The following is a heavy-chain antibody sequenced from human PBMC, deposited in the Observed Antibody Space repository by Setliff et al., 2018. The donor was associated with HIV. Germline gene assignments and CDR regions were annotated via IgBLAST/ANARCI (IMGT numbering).Heavy chain of an antibody. V-gene: IGHV1-18*01. D-gene: IGHD1-26*01. CDR1: GYTRNNYR. J-gene: IGHJ4*02. Sequence: ASVKVSCKPSGYTRNNYRLSWVRQAPGQGLEWMGWISGYNVGHTKYAQKFQGRLTMTTDTSTNTTYMDLRSLRVEDTAVYYCARDSGTTIGATGPGYWGQGTLVTVSS. CDR2: ISGYNVGHT. CDR3: ARDSGTTIGATGPGY.